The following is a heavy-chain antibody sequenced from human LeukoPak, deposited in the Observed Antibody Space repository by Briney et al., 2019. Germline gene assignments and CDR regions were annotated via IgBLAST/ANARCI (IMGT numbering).Heavy chain of an antibody. CDR3: AKDPVGSSGYIPVGYFDY. CDR1: GFTFSSYG. Sequence: QAGGSLRLSCAASGFTFSSYGMHWVRQAPGKGLEWVVFIRYDGSNKYYADSVKGRFTISRDNSKNTLYLQMNSLRAEDTAVYYCAKDPVGSSGYIPVGYFDYWGQGTLVTVSS. J-gene: IGHJ4*02. D-gene: IGHD3-22*01. CDR2: IRYDGSNK. V-gene: IGHV3-30*02.